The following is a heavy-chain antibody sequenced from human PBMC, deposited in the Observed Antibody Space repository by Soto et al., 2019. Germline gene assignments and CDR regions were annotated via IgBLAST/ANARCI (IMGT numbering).Heavy chain of an antibody. J-gene: IGHJ6*02. CDR3: ARGLTALYGMDV. CDR2: IIPIFGTA. D-gene: IGHD5-18*01. V-gene: IGHV1-69*05. CDR1: GGTFSSYA. Sequence: GASVKVSCKASGGTFSSYAISWVRQAPGQGLEWMGGIIPIFGTANYAQKFQDWVTITRDTSISTAYMALGRLRSDDTAVYYCARGLTALYGMDVWGQGTTVTVSS.